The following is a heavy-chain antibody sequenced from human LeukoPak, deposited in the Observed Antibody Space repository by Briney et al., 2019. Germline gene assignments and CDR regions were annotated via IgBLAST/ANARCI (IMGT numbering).Heavy chain of an antibody. Sequence: ASVKVSCKVSGYTLTELSMHWVRQAPGKGLEWMGGFDPEDGETIYAQKFQGRVTMTEGTSTDTAYMELSSLRSEDTAVYYCATGGTVVVTPYDYWGQGTLVTVSS. CDR3: ATGGTVVVTPYDY. J-gene: IGHJ4*02. CDR2: FDPEDGET. D-gene: IGHD3-22*01. CDR1: GYTLTELS. V-gene: IGHV1-24*01.